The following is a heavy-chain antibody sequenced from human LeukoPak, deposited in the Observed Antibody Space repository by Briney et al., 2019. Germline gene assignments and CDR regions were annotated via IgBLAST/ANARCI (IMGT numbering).Heavy chain of an antibody. J-gene: IGHJ5*02. CDR1: GGSISSYY. V-gene: IGHV4-4*07. D-gene: IGHD5-18*01. Sequence: SETLSLTCTVSGGSISSYYWSWIRQPAGKGLEWIGRIYTSGSTNYNPSLKSRVTISVDTSKNQFSLRLNSVTTADTAVYFCARGGVQLYHWFDPWGQGTLVTVSS. CDR3: ARGGVQLYHWFDP. CDR2: IYTSGST.